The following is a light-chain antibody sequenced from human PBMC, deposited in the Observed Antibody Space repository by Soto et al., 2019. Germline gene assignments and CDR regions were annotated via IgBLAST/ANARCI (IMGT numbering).Light chain of an antibody. CDR3: TSYTNINYVI. J-gene: IGLJ2*01. Sequence: QSALTQPPSASGSPGQSVTISCTGTSSDVGGYNYVSWYQQHPGKAPKLMIYEVSKRPSGVPDRFSASKSGNTASLTISGLQAEDEADYYCTSYTNINYVIFGGGTKLTVL. V-gene: IGLV2-8*01. CDR1: SSDVGGYNY. CDR2: EVS.